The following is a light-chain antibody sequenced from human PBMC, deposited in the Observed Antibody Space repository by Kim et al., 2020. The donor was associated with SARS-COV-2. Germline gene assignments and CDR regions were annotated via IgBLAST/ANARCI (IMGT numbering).Light chain of an antibody. CDR2: GAS. V-gene: IGKV3-20*01. Sequence: LAPWERATLSCMASQSVSSSYVAWYQQKPGQAPRLLICGASSRATGIPDRFSGSGSGTVFTLTISRLEPEDFAVYYCQQYGSSPRSFGQGTKLEI. J-gene: IGKJ2*03. CDR3: QQYGSSPRS. CDR1: QSVSSSY.